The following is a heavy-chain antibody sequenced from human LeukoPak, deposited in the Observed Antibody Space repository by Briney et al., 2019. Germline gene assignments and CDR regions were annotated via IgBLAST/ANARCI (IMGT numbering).Heavy chain of an antibody. Sequence: PGGSLRLSCVASGFKISDYYIHWVRQAPGKGLEWAASVRQDGKLKFYADSVKARFTISRDNAKNSLYLQMDSLRAEDTAVYYCAKDSVLVKGPSRYYYMDVWGKGTTVTVSS. CDR2: VRQDGKLK. V-gene: IGHV3-30*02. CDR1: GFKISDYY. D-gene: IGHD4-23*01. CDR3: AKDSVLVKGPSRYYYMDV. J-gene: IGHJ6*03.